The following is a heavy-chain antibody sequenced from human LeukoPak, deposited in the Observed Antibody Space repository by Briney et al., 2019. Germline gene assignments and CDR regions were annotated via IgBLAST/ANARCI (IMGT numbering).Heavy chain of an antibody. CDR1: GYTFTTHY. D-gene: IGHD2-21*02. Sequence: ASVKVSCKTSGYTFTTHYMHWVRQAPGQGLEWMGIINPSDGYTNCAQNFQGRVTMTGDTSASTVYTEVSSLTSEDTAVYYCAREMVVVTATGGFDIWGQGTLVTVSS. CDR2: INPSDGYT. J-gene: IGHJ3*02. V-gene: IGHV1-46*01. CDR3: AREMVVVTATGGFDI.